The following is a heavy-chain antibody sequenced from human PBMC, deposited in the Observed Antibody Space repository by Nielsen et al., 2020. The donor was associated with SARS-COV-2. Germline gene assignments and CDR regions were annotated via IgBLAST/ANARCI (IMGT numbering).Heavy chain of an antibody. CDR1: GFTFDDYG. D-gene: IGHD6-19*01. CDR2: INWNGGTT. Sequence: GESLKISCAASGFTFDDYGMSWVRQAPGKGLEWVSGINWNGGTTGYADSVRGRFTISRDNAKNSLYLQMNSLRAEDTAIYYCVIGGGWLPDYWGQGTLVTVSS. J-gene: IGHJ4*02. CDR3: VIGGGWLPDY. V-gene: IGHV3-20*04.